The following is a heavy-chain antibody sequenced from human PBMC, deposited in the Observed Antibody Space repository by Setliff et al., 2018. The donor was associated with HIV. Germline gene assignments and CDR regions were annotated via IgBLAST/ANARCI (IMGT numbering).Heavy chain of an antibody. CDR3: ARGTTGSGWFYDS. Sequence: GGSLRLSCAGSGFIFSNYAMYWVRQAPGKGLEWVSGISWNADFTAYAESTKGRFTISRDNAKNSLYLQMNSLRAEDTAVYYCARGTTGSGWFYDSWGQGVLVTVSS. V-gene: IGHV3-9*01. D-gene: IGHD6-19*01. J-gene: IGHJ4*02. CDR1: GFIFSNYA. CDR2: ISWNADFT.